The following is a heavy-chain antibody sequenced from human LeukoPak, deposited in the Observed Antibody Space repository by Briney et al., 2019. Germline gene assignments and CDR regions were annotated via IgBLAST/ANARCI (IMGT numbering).Heavy chain of an antibody. D-gene: IGHD1-26*01. CDR1: GFSFDDYA. CDR2: ISRKSDSI. J-gene: IGHJ4*02. CDR3: AKGSGSYYDRPFDY. Sequence: GGSLRLSCAGSGFSFDDYAMHWVRQAPGKGLEWVSGISRKSDSIGYADSVKGRFTIYRDNAKNSLYLQMNSLRPEDMALYYCAKGSGSYYDRPFDYWGQGILVTVSS. V-gene: IGHV3-9*03.